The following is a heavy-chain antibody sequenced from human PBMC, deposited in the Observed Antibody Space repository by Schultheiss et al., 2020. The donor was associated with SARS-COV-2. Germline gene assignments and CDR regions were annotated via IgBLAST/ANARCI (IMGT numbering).Heavy chain of an antibody. CDR1: GFTFSSYG. J-gene: IGHJ4*02. D-gene: IGHD3-22*01. Sequence: GESLKISCAASGFTFSSYGMHWVRQAPGKGLEWVAVIWYDGSNKYYADSVKGRFTISRDNSKNTLYLQMNSLRAEDTAVYYCARADGYYDSSGYYPDYWGQGTLVTVSS. CDR2: IWYDGSNK. CDR3: ARADGYYDSSGYYPDY. V-gene: IGHV3-33*01.